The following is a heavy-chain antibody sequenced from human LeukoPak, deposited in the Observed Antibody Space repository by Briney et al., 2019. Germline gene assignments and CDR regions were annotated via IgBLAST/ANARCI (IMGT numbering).Heavy chain of an antibody. CDR3: ARDVAYCGGDCYPEAFDY. Sequence: ASVKVSCKASGGTFSRYAISWVRQAPGQGLEWMGRIIPIFGTANYAQKFQGRVTITTDESTSTAYMELSSLRSEDTAVYYCARDVAYCGGDCYPEAFDYWGQGTLVTVSS. J-gene: IGHJ4*02. D-gene: IGHD2-21*02. CDR1: GGTFSRYA. V-gene: IGHV1-69*05. CDR2: IIPIFGTA.